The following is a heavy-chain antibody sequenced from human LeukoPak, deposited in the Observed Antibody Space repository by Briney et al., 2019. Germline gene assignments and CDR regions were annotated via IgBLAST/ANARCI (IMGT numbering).Heavy chain of an antibody. CDR2: IIPIFGTA. D-gene: IGHD2-15*01. J-gene: IGHJ5*02. CDR1: GVTFSSYA. V-gene: IGHV1-69*13. CDR3: ARMSGYCSGGTCYGNNWFDP. Sequence: GASVKVSCKASGVTFSSYAITWVRQAPGQGLEWMGGIIPIFGTANYAQKFQGRVTITADESTSTAYMELSSLRSEDTAVYYCARMSGYCSGGTCYGNNWFDPWGQGTLVTVSS.